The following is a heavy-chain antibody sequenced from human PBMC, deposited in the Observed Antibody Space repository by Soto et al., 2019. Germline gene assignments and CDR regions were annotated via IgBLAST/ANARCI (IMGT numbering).Heavy chain of an antibody. V-gene: IGHV4-34*01. CDR1: GGSFSAYY. CDR2: INHSGST. Sequence: QVQLHQWGAGLLKPSETLSLTCAVYGGSFSAYYWSWIRQPPGKGLEWIGEINHSGSTSYNPSLKSRVTISVYTSKNHFSLKLSSVNAADTAVYYCARRYSSGWTPYYFDYWGQGTLVTVSS. CDR3: ARRYSSGWTPYYFDY. D-gene: IGHD6-19*01. J-gene: IGHJ4*02.